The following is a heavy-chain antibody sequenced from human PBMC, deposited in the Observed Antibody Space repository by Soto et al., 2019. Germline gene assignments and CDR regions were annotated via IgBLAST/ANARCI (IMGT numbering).Heavy chain of an antibody. CDR3: ASSSGYYGSGSSYYYFDS. J-gene: IGHJ4*02. CDR1: GVAVSSGGYY. Sequence: LSLTCNVSGVAVSSGGYYWSWIRQHPGKGLEWIGYVYYSGSTYYNPSLRSRLTISIDTSTNQFSLKLGSVTAADTAVYYCASSSGYYGSGSSYYYFDSWGQGTLVTVSS. CDR2: VYYSGST. D-gene: IGHD3-10*01. V-gene: IGHV4-31*03.